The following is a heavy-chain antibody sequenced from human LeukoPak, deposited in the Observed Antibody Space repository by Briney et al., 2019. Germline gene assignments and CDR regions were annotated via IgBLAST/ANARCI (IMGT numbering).Heavy chain of an antibody. CDR3: ARVGRPYYYDSSGYRPFDY. D-gene: IGHD3-22*01. V-gene: IGHV4-4*07. CDR2: IYSSGST. Sequence: SETLSLTCTVSGGSISSYYWSWIRQPAEKGLEWIGRIYSSGSTNYNPSLKSRVTMSVDTSKNQFSLKLSSVTAADTAVYYCARVGRPYYYDSSGYRPFDYWGQGTLVTVSS. CDR1: GGSISSYY. J-gene: IGHJ4*02.